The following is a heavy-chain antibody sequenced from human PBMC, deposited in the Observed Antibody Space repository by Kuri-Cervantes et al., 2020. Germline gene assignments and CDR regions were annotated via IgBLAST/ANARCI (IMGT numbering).Heavy chain of an antibody. D-gene: IGHD4-11*01. Sequence: LRLSCAVYGGSFSGYYWSWIRQPPGKGLEWIGEINHSGSTNYNPSLKSRVTISVDTSKNQFSLKLSSVTAADTAVYYCARESGTTVTFDYWGQGTLVTVSS. CDR3: ARESGTTVTFDY. CDR1: GGSFSGYY. J-gene: IGHJ4*02. V-gene: IGHV4-34*09. CDR2: INHSGST.